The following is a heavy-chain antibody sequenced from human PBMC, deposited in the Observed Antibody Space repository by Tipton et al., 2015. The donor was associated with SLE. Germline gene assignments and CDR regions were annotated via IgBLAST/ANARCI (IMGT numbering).Heavy chain of an antibody. CDR3: ARRATIFGVVTWFDP. V-gene: IGHV4-59*08. CDR2: IYYSGST. CDR1: GGSISSYY. D-gene: IGHD3-3*01. J-gene: IGHJ5*02. Sequence: TLSLTCTVSGGSISSYYWSWIRQPPGKGLEWIGYIYYSGSTNYNPSLKSRVTISVDTSKNQFSLKLSSVTAADTAVYYCARRATIFGVVTWFDPWGQGTLVTVSS.